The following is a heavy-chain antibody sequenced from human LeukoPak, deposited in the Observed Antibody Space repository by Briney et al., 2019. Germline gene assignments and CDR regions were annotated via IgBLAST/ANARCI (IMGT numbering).Heavy chain of an antibody. CDR3: ARSRGRYSSGWPTCDY. J-gene: IGHJ4*02. D-gene: IGHD6-19*01. CDR1: GFTVSSNY. CDR2: IYSGGST. Sequence: GGSLRLSCAASGFTVSSNYMSWVRQAPGKGLEWVSVIYSGGSTYYADSVKGRFTISRDNSKNTLYLQMNSLRAEDTAVYYCARSRGRYSSGWPTCDYWGQGTLVTVSS. V-gene: IGHV3-53*01.